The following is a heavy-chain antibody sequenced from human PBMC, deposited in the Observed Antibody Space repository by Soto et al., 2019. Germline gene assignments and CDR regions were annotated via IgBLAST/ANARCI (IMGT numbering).Heavy chain of an antibody. CDR2: ISAYNGNT. V-gene: IGHV1-18*01. CDR1: GYTFTSYG. Sequence: QVQLVQSGAEVKKPGASVKVSCKASGYTFTSYGISWVRQAPGQGLEWMGWISAYNGNTNYAQKLQGRVTMTTDTSTSTAYMELRSLRSDDTAVYYCARITYWNYYYYYGMDVWGQGTTVTVSS. J-gene: IGHJ6*02. D-gene: IGHD1-1*01. CDR3: ARITYWNYYYYYGMDV.